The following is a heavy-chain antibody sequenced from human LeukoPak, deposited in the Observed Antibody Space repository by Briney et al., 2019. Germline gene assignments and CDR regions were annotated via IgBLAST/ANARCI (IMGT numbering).Heavy chain of an antibody. CDR1: GFTFSSYW. Sequence: PGGSLRLSCAASGFTFSSYWMSWVGRAPGKGLEWVAKIKKVGSETNYVDSVMGRFTIPRDNAKTSLYLQMNSLRAEETAVYYCARVHSSSWYVRWYYFDYWGQGTLVTVSS. V-gene: IGHV3-7*01. CDR2: IKKVGSET. J-gene: IGHJ4*02. CDR3: ARVHSSSWYVRWYYFDY. D-gene: IGHD6-13*01.